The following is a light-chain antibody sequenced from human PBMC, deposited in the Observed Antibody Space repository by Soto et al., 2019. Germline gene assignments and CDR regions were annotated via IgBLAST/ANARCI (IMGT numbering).Light chain of an antibody. Sequence: DIQMTQSPSTLSGSVGDRVTITCRASQSISSWLAWYQQKPGKAPKLLIYDASSLESGVPSRFSGSGSGTEFTLTISSLQPDDFATYYCQQYNFYPWTFGQGTKVEIK. CDR2: DAS. V-gene: IGKV1-5*01. CDR1: QSISSW. J-gene: IGKJ1*01. CDR3: QQYNFYPWT.